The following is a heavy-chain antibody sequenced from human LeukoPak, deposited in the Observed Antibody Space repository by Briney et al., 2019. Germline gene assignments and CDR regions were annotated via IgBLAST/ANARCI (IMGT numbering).Heavy chain of an antibody. D-gene: IGHD2-21*02. Sequence: GGSLRLSCAASGFTFSSYAMSWVRQAPGKGLEWVSVIYSGGSTYYADSVKGRFTVSRDNSKNTLHLQMDSLRVEDRAVYYCAKHRYGDCYSGAEYWGQGTLVTVSS. CDR1: GFTFSSYA. CDR3: AKHRYGDCYSGAEY. V-gene: IGHV3-23*03. CDR2: IYSGGST. J-gene: IGHJ4*02.